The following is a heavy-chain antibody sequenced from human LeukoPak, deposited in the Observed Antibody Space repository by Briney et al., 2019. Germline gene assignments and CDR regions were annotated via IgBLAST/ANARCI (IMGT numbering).Heavy chain of an antibody. CDR3: AISSAGARAYLWPPKSFDY. V-gene: IGHV3-20*04. Sequence: PGGSLRLSCAASGFTFDDYGMSWVRQAPGKGLEWVSGINWNGGSTGYADSVKGRFTISRDNAKNSLYLQMNSLRAEDTALYYCAISSAGARAYLWPPKSFDYWGQGTLVTVSS. J-gene: IGHJ4*02. CDR1: GFTFDDYG. CDR2: INWNGGST. D-gene: IGHD2/OR15-2a*01.